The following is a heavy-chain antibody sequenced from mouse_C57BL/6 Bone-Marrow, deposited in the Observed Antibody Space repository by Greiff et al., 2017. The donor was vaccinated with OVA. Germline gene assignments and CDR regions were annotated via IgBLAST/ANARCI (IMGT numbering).Heavy chain of an antibody. D-gene: IGHD1-1*01. J-gene: IGHJ4*01. CDR3: ARSTVVEREYYYAMDY. Sequence: VQLQESGAELARPGASVKLSCKASGYTFTSYGISWVKQRTGQGLEWIGEIYPRSGNTYYNEKFKGKATLTADKSSSTAYMELRSLTSEDSAVYFCARSTVVEREYYYAMDYWGQGTSVTVSS. V-gene: IGHV1-81*01. CDR1: GYTFTSYG. CDR2: IYPRSGNT.